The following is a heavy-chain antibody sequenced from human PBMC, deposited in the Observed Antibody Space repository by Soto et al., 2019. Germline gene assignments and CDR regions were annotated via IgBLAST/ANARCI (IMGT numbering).Heavy chain of an antibody. D-gene: IGHD4-17*01. CDR2: IYYSGST. J-gene: IGHJ2*01. CDR1: GGSISSVDYY. CDR3: ARLTVTDTGTTWYYWYFDL. V-gene: IGHV4-30-4*01. Sequence: QVQLQESGPGLVKPSQTLSLTCTVSGGSISSVDYYWSWIRQPPGKGLEWIGYIYYSGSTSYNPSHYTQITQSVDTTKTQDSMKPSSVAAADTAVYYCARLTVTDTGTTWYYWYFDLWGRGTLVTVSS.